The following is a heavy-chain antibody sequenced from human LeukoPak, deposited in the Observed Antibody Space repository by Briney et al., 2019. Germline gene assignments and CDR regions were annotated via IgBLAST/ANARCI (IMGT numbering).Heavy chain of an antibody. V-gene: IGHV4-34*01. J-gene: IGHJ4*02. CDR3: ARYDSSGHFDY. Sequence: SETLSLTCAVYGGSFSGYYWSWIRQPPGKGPEWIGEINHSGSTNYNPSLKSRVTISVDTSKNQFSLKLSSVTAADTAVYHCARYDSSGHFDYWGQGTLVTVSS. CDR1: GGSFSGYY. D-gene: IGHD3-22*01. CDR2: INHSGST.